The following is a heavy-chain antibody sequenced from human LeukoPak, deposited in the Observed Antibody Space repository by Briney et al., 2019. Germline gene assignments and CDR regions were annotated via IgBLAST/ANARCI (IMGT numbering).Heavy chain of an antibody. V-gene: IGHV3-48*03. D-gene: IGHD3-22*01. CDR3: ARARYYYDSSGCYWDAFDI. J-gene: IGHJ3*02. Sequence: GGSLRLSCPPSGFTLSRYEMNWVRQAPGKGLGWVSYISSSGSTIYYADSVKDRFTISRDKAKNSLYLKMNSMRPEDTAVYYCARARYYYDSSGCYWDAFDIWGQGTMVTVSS. CDR2: ISSSGSTI. CDR1: GFTLSRYE.